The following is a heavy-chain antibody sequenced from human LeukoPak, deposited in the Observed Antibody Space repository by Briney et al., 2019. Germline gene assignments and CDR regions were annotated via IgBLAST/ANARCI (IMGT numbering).Heavy chain of an antibody. Sequence: QPGGSLRLSCAASGFTFSSYAMSWVRPAPGKGLEWVSAISGSGGATYYADSVKGRFTISRDNSKNTLYLQMNSLRAEDTAVYYCAKVPVFSLTISEVVTDDAFDIWGQGTIVTVSS. CDR1: GFTFSSYA. V-gene: IGHV3-23*01. CDR2: ISGSGGAT. CDR3: AKVPVFSLTISEVVTDDAFDI. J-gene: IGHJ3*02. D-gene: IGHD3-3*01.